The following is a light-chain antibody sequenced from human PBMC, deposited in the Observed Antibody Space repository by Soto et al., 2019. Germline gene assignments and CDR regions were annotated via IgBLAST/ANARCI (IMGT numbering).Light chain of an antibody. Sequence: QSVLTQPPSTSGTPGQRVTISCSGSSSNIGSSYVFWFQHPPGTAPKLLMYNNNQRPSGVPDRVSASKSGTSASLAISGLRSEDEADYYCAAWDDRVSGYVFGTGTKVTVL. J-gene: IGLJ1*01. V-gene: IGLV1-47*02. CDR3: AAWDDRVSGYV. CDR1: SSNIGSSY. CDR2: NNN.